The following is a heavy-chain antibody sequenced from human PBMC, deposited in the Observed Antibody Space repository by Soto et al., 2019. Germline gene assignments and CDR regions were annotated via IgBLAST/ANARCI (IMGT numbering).Heavy chain of an antibody. CDR2: IFSSDEK. D-gene: IGHD3-16*01. Sequence: QVTLKESGPVLVKPTETLTLTCTVSGFSLSNARMGVSWTRQPPGKALEWLAHIFSSDEKSYNTSLKSRLTISKDTSKSQVGLTMTNMDPVDTATYYCARTHPVWGSLGYYFDDWGQGTLVTVSS. J-gene: IGHJ4*02. CDR1: GFSLSNARMG. V-gene: IGHV2-26*01. CDR3: ARTHPVWGSLGYYFDD.